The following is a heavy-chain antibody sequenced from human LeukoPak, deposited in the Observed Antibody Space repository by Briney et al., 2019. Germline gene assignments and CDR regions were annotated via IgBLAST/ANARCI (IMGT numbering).Heavy chain of an antibody. CDR3: ARVATTTYYYYYYMDV. D-gene: IGHD5-12*01. CDR2: IYHSGST. CDR1: GYSISSGYY. V-gene: IGHV4-38-2*02. Sequence: SETLSLTCTVSGYSISSGYYWGWIRQPPGKGLEWIGSIYHSGSTYYNPSLKSRVTISVDTSKNQFSLKLSSVTAADTAVYYCARVATTTYYYYYYMDVWGKGTTVTVSS. J-gene: IGHJ6*03.